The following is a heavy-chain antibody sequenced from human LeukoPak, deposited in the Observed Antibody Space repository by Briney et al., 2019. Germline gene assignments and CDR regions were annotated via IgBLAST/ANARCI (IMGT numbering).Heavy chain of an antibody. V-gene: IGHV4-30-2*01. J-gene: IGHJ4*02. CDR3: ARGIQYVDY. CDR1: GGSISSGGYY. CDR2: IYHSGST. Sequence: PSETLSLTCTVSGGSISSGGYYWSWIRQPPGKGLEWIGYIYHSGSTYYNPSLKSRVTISVDRSKNQFSLKLSSVTAADTAEYYCARGIQYVDYWGQGTLVTVSS. D-gene: IGHD5-18*01.